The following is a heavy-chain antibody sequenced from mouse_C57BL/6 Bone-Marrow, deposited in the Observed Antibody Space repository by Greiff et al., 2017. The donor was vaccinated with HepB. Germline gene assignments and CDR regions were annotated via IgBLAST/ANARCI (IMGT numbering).Heavy chain of an antibody. CDR3: VRGDYYGSSYKGNY. V-gene: IGHV3-6*01. CDR1: GYSITSGYY. Sequence: DVKLQESGPGLVKPSQSLSLTCSVTGYSITSGYYWNWIRQFPGNKLEWMGYISYDGSNNYNPSLKNRISITRDTSKNQFFLKLNSVTTEDTATYYCVRGDYYGSSYKGNYWGQGTTLTVSS. J-gene: IGHJ2*01. CDR2: ISYDGSN. D-gene: IGHD1-1*01.